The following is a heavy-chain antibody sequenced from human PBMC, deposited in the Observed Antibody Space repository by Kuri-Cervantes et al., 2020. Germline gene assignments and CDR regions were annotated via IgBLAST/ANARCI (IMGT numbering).Heavy chain of an antibody. CDR3: AKVRDCSGGSCYGPRYYYGMDV. Sequence: GSLRLSCAASGFTVSSNYMSWVRQAPGKGLEWVSVIYSGGSTYYADSVKGRFTISRDNSKNTLYLQMNSLRAEDTAVYYCAKVRDCSGGSCYGPRYYYGMDVWGQGTTVTVSS. V-gene: IGHV3-53*01. CDR2: IYSGGST. D-gene: IGHD2-15*01. J-gene: IGHJ6*02. CDR1: GFTVSSNY.